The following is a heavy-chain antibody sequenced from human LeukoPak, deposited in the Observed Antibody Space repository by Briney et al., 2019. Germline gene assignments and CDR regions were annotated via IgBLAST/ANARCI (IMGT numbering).Heavy chain of an antibody. Sequence: PGRSLRLSCAASGFTFNSYAMHWVRQAPGKGLEWVAFLWYDGSNKYYADSVKGRFTFSRDNSKNTVYLQMNSLRAEDTAVYYCGRDERGYYNSSGFYGAIDFWGQGTLVTVSS. CDR3: GRDERGYYNSSGFYGAIDF. D-gene: IGHD3-22*01. CDR1: GFTFNSYA. V-gene: IGHV3-33*01. J-gene: IGHJ4*02. CDR2: LWYDGSNK.